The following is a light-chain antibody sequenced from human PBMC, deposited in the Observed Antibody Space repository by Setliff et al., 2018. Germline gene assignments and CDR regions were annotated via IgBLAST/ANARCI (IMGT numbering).Light chain of an antibody. Sequence: LTQPPPASGSPGQSVTISCTGTSRDVGGYNYVSWYQQHPGKAPKLLIYEVTKRPSGVPDRFSGSKSGNTASLTVSGLQAEDEADYYCNSYAASNKAVFGTGTKVTVL. J-gene: IGLJ1*01. CDR2: EVT. CDR3: NSYAASNKAV. CDR1: SRDVGGYNY. V-gene: IGLV2-8*01.